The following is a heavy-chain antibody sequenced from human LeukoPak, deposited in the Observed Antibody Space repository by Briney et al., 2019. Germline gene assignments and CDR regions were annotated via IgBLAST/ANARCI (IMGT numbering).Heavy chain of an antibody. D-gene: IGHD6-19*01. CDR3: ARAYKDRSLAGKKEFFQH. CDR1: GFTFDNYA. CDR2: ISWNSGAI. Sequence: QSGGSLRLSCAASGFTFDNYAMNWVRQVPGKGLEWISLISWNSGAIGYADSVKGRFTISRDNANNFLYLQVNSLRAEDTALYYCARAYKDRSLAGKKEFFQHWGQGTLVTVSS. J-gene: IGHJ1*01. V-gene: IGHV3-9*01.